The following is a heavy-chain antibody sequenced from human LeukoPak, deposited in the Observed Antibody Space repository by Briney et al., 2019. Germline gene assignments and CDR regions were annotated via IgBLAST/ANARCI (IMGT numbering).Heavy chain of an antibody. CDR1: GGSISSGSYY. J-gene: IGHJ6*02. Sequence: SQTLSLTCTVSGGSISSGSYYWSWIRQPAGKGLEWIGRIYTSGSTNYNPSLKSRVTISVDTSKNQFSLKLSSVTAADTAVYYCARGIAAAPLGPGYYYYYGMDVWGQGTTVTVSS. CDR2: IYTSGST. V-gene: IGHV4-61*02. CDR3: ARGIAAAPLGPGYYYYYGMDV. D-gene: IGHD6-13*01.